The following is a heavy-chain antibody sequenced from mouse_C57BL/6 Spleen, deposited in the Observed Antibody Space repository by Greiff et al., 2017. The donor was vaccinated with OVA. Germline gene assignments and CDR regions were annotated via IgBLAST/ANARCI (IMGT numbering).Heavy chain of an antibody. J-gene: IGHJ2*01. D-gene: IGHD6-2*01. CDR2: INPNNGGT. CDR1: GYTFTDYY. V-gene: IGHV1-26*01. CDR3: ARRENLSYYFDY. Sequence: EVQLQQSGPELVKPGASVKISCKASGYTFTDYYMNWVKQSHGKSLEWIGDINPNNGGTSYNQKFKGKATLTVDKSSSTAYMELRSLTSEDSAVYYCARRENLSYYFDYWGQGTTLTVSS.